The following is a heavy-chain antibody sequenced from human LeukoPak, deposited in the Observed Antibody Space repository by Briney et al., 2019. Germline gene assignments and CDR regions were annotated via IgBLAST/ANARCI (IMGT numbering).Heavy chain of an antibody. D-gene: IGHD3-10*01. CDR3: AKCETYYYGSGSYHFDY. Sequence: GGSLRLSCAASEFTFSSYSMNWVRQAPGKGLEWVSYITNSGNSKSYADSVKGRFTISRDNTKSSLYLQMNGLRAEDTAVYYCAKCETYYYGSGSYHFDYWGQGTLVTVSS. CDR2: ITNSGNSK. V-gene: IGHV3-48*01. J-gene: IGHJ4*02. CDR1: EFTFSSYS.